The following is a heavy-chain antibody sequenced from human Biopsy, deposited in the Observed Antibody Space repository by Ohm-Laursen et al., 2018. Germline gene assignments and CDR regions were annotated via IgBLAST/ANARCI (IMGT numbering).Heavy chain of an antibody. Sequence: PSEILSLTCTVSGGSITADFWTWIRQTPGERLEWIGYRFHSGSPMYNPSLKSRVTISVDTSKSQFSLTLTSVTAADTAVYYCVRLNRRGNIIFFDYWGRGTLVTVSS. CDR3: VRLNRRGNIIFFDY. V-gene: IGHV4-59*08. D-gene: IGHD3/OR15-3a*01. J-gene: IGHJ4*02. CDR2: RFHSGSP. CDR1: GGSITADF.